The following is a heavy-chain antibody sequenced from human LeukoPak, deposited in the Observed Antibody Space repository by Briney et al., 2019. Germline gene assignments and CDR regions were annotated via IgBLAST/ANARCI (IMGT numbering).Heavy chain of an antibody. V-gene: IGHV4-30-4*08. Sequence: SETLSLTCTVSGGSISSGDYYWSWIRQPPGKGLEWIGYIYYSGSTYYNPSLKSRVTISVDTSKNQFSLKLSSVTAADTAVYYCASLGDILTGLGYYWGQGTLVTVSS. J-gene: IGHJ4*02. CDR3: ASLGDILTGLGYY. CDR2: IYYSGST. D-gene: IGHD3-9*01. CDR1: GGSISSGDYY.